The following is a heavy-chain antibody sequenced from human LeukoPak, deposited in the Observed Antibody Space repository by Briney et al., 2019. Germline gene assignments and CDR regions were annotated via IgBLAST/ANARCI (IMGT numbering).Heavy chain of an antibody. CDR1: GFTFSSYS. D-gene: IGHD3-10*01. J-gene: IGHJ4*02. Sequence: WGSLRLSCAASGFTFSSYSMNWVRQAPGKGLEWVSSISTSSSYIYYADSVKGRFTISRDNAKNSLYLQMNSLRAEDTAVYYCARVSGTFGELYWGQGTLVTVSS. V-gene: IGHV3-21*01. CDR2: ISTSSSYI. CDR3: ARVSGTFGELY.